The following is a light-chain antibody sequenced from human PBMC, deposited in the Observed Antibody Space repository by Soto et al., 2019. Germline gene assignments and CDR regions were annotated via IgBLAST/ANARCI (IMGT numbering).Light chain of an antibody. CDR3: QQYNNLPGT. CDR2: GTS. CDR1: QSVGTR. V-gene: IGKV3D-15*01. J-gene: IGKJ4*01. Sequence: EILMTQSPGTLSLSPGERATLSCRASQSVGTRVAWFQQKRGQSPRLLIYGTSTRATGVPGRFSGSGSGTVFLLTISSLHYEYSVIYYCQQYNNLPGTFGGGTTLEIK.